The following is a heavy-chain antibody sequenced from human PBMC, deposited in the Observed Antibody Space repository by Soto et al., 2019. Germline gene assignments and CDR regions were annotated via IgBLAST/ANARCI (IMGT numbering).Heavy chain of an antibody. J-gene: IGHJ6*02. Sequence: QVQLVQSGAEVKKPGASVKVSCKASGYTFTTYAMHWVRQAPGQSLEWMGWINADNDNTEYSQKFQGRVTITRDTSASTAYMELSSLRSEDTAVYYCARTLRYCTSSSCPGAFYYGMDVWGQGTTVTVSS. CDR2: INADNDNT. CDR3: ARTLRYCTSSSCPGAFYYGMDV. D-gene: IGHD2-2*01. V-gene: IGHV1-3*01. CDR1: GYTFTTYA.